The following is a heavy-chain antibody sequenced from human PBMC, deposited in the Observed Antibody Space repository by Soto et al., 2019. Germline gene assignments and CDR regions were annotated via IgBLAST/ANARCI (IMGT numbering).Heavy chain of an antibody. D-gene: IGHD3-22*01. V-gene: IGHV3-21*01. Sequence: EVQLVESGGGLVKPGGSLRLSCAASGFTFSSYSMNWVRQAPGKGLEWVSSISSSSSYIYYADSVKGRFTISRDNAKNSLYLQMNSLRAEDTAVAYCARDYYNSSGYYCLPTCDNWGQGTLVTVSS. CDR2: ISSSSSYI. CDR1: GFTFSSYS. CDR3: ARDYYNSSGYYCLPTCDN. J-gene: IGHJ4*02.